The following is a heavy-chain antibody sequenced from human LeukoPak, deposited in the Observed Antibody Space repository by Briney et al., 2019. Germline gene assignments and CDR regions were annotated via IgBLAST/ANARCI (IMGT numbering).Heavy chain of an antibody. CDR2: IRSGGSNE. D-gene: IGHD6-19*01. V-gene: IGHV3-30*02. CDR3: ARDLGYSSGHGLDV. Sequence: GGSLRLSCAASGFTFTDSAMHWVGRAPGAGLEWVALIRSGGSNEYYADSVKGRFTIYRDNAKNMLYLQMNRLSAEDTAMYYCARDLGYSSGHGLDVWGQGTTVTVSS. CDR1: GFTFTDSA. J-gene: IGHJ6*02.